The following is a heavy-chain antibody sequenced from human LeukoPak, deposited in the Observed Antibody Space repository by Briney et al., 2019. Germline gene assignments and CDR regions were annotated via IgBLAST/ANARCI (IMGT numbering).Heavy chain of an antibody. CDR3: ARDETRGYFQN. D-gene: IGHD3-10*01. CDR2: INLDGSKK. V-gene: IGHV3-7*01. Sequence: QPGGSLRLSCATSGFTFSHYWMSWVRQARGKGLEWVANINLDGSKKYYVDSVKGRFTISRDNAQNSLYLQMNSLRVEDTAVYYCARDETRGYFQNWGQGTLVTVSS. CDR1: GFTFSHYW. J-gene: IGHJ4*02.